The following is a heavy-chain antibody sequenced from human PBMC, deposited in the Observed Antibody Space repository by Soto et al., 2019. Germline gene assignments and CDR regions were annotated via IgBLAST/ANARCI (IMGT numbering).Heavy chain of an antibody. Sequence: GASVKVSCKASGYTFTSYGISWVRQAPGQGLEWMGWISAYNGNTNYAQKLQGRVTMTTDTSTSTACMELRSLRSDDTAVYYCARQDVSWEPLATDYWGQGTLVTVSS. CDR3: ARQDVSWEPLATDY. V-gene: IGHV1-18*01. D-gene: IGHD1-26*01. CDR2: ISAYNGNT. CDR1: GYTFTSYG. J-gene: IGHJ4*02.